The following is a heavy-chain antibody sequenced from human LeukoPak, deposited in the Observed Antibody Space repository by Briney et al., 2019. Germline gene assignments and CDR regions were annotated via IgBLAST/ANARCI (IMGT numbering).Heavy chain of an antibody. D-gene: IGHD3-22*01. Sequence: GGSLRLSCAASGFTFSSYEMNWVRQAPGKGLEWVSYISSSGSSIDYADSVKGRFTISRGNAKNSLYLQMSSLRAEDTAVYYCARAFLYYFDSSGYYRAFDIWGQGTMVTVSS. CDR3: ARAFLYYFDSSGYYRAFDI. V-gene: IGHV3-48*03. CDR2: ISSSGSSI. CDR1: GFTFSSYE. J-gene: IGHJ3*02.